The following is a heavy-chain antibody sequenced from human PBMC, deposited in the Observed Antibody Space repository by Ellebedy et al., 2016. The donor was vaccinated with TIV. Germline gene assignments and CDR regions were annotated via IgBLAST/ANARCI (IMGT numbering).Heavy chain of an antibody. D-gene: IGHD2-2*01. Sequence: ASVKVSXXASGYTFTSYGISWVRQAPGQGLEWMGWISAYNGNTNYAQKLQGRVTMTTDTSTSTAYMELRSLRSDDTAVYYCARGGDKVVPAAMHYYYYMDVWGKGTTVTVSS. CDR1: GYTFTSYG. J-gene: IGHJ6*03. CDR2: ISAYNGNT. V-gene: IGHV1-18*01. CDR3: ARGGDKVVPAAMHYYYYMDV.